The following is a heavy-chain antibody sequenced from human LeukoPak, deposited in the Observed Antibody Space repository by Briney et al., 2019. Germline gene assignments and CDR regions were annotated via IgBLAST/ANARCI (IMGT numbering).Heavy chain of an antibody. CDR1: GGSISSYY. CDR2: IYYSGST. D-gene: IGHD3-16*02. CDR3: ARTVWGSYREAYYFDY. Sequence: SETLSLTCTVSGGSISSYYLSWIRQPPGKGLEWIGYIYYSGSTNYNPSLKSRVTISVDTSKNQFSLKLSSVTAADTAVYYCARTVWGSYREAYYFDYWGQGTLVTVSS. V-gene: IGHV4-59*01. J-gene: IGHJ4*02.